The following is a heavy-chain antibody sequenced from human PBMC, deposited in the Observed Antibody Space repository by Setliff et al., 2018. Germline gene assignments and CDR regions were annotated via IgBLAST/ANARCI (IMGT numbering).Heavy chain of an antibody. CDR1: GFNFNSSW. Sequence: GGSLRLSCTASGFNFNSSWMHWVRQGPGKGLVRVSRIDSDGSGISYADIVKGRFTISRDNAKNTLYLQMNSLRPEDAAVYFCATYSASHHAADKWGQGTLVTVSS. D-gene: IGHD3-16*01. V-gene: IGHV3-74*01. J-gene: IGHJ4*02. CDR3: ATYSASHHAADK. CDR2: IDSDGSGI.